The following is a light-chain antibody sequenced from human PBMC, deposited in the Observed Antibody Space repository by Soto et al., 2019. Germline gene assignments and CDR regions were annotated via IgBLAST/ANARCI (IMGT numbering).Light chain of an antibody. V-gene: IGLV2-14*03. Sequence: QSALTQPASVSGSPGQSITISCTGTNSDIGGTNSVSWHQQHPGKAPKLLTYDVTKRPSGISSRFSGSKSGNTASLTISGLQAEDEADYYCGSSTVSGNFVFGGGTKLTVL. J-gene: IGLJ3*02. CDR2: DVT. CDR1: NSDIGGTNS. CDR3: GSSTVSGNFV.